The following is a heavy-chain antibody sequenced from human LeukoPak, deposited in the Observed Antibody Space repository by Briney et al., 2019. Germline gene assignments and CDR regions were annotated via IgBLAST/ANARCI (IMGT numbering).Heavy chain of an antibody. CDR1: GFTFSSYA. CDR3: KGAVAEYYYYYMDV. V-gene: IGHV3-30*14. J-gene: IGHJ6*03. Sequence: GGSLRLSCAASGFTFSSYAMHWVRQAPGKGLEWVAVISYDGSNKYYADSVEGRFTISRDNSKDTLHLQMNSLRAEDTAVYYCKGAVAEYYYYYMDVWGKGTTVTVSS. D-gene: IGHD6-19*01. CDR2: ISYDGSNK.